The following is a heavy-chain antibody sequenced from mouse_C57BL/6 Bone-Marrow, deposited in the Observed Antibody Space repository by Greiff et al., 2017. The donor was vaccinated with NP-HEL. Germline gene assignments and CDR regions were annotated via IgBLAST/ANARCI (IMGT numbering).Heavy chain of an antibody. V-gene: IGHV14-1*01. CDR3: TPITTVPFDY. CDR2: IDPEDGDT. Sequence: VQLQQSGAELVRPGASVKLSCTASGFNIKDYYMHWVKQRPEQGLEWIGRIDPEDGDTEYAPKFQGKATMTADPSSNTAYLQLSSLTSEDTAVYYCTPITTVPFDYWGQGTTLTVSS. D-gene: IGHD1-1*01. J-gene: IGHJ2*01. CDR1: GFNIKDYY.